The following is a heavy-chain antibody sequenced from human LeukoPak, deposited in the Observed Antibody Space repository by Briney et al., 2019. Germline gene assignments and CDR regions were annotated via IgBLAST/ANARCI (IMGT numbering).Heavy chain of an antibody. D-gene: IGHD6-13*01. CDR2: ISWNSGSI. J-gene: IGHJ6*03. V-gene: IGHV3-9*01. CDR3: AKLAAEYYYYYYMDV. CDR1: GFTFDDYA. Sequence: GGSLRLSCAASGFTFDDYAMHWVRQAPGKGLEWVSGISWNSGSIGYADSVKGRFTISRDNAKNSLYLQMNSLRAEDTALYYCAKLAAEYYYYYYMDVWGKGTTVTVSS.